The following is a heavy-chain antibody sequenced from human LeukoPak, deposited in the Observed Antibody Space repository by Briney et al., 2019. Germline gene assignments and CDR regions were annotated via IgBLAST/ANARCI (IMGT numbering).Heavy chain of an antibody. Sequence: GGSLRLSCAASGFTFSSFWMSWVRQAPGKGLEWVANVKRDGSEKYYVDSLKGRFTISRDNAKNSLYLEMNSLTVEDTAVYYCAKYDVWSGFCYDCWGQGTLVTVSS. CDR2: VKRDGSEK. CDR3: AKYDVWSGFCYDC. J-gene: IGHJ4*02. CDR1: GFTFSSFW. D-gene: IGHD3-3*01. V-gene: IGHV3-7*01.